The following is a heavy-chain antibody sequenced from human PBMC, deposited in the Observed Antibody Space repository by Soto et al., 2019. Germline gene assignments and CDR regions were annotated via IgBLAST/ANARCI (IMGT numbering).Heavy chain of an antibody. Sequence: GGSLRLSCAASGFTFSSYWMSWVRQAPGKGLEWVANIKQDGSEKYYVDSVKGRFTISRDNAKNSLYLQMNSLRAGDTAVYYCARDGSIAGLTVTMVLYYYYGMDVWGQGTTVTVSS. D-gene: IGHD4-4*01. CDR2: IKQDGSEK. J-gene: IGHJ6*02. CDR1: GFTFSSYW. V-gene: IGHV3-7*03. CDR3: ARDGSIAGLTVTMVLYYYYGMDV.